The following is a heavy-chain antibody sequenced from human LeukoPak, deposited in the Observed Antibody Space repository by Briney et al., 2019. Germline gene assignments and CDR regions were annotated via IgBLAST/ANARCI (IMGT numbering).Heavy chain of an antibody. CDR1: GFNISGYA. J-gene: IGHJ4*01. D-gene: IGHD2-15*01. CDR3: AKDHCSGDSCYSGYFDD. Sequence: GGSLRLSCAASGFNISGYAMYWVRQAPGKGLEFVASISHDATDRYRESVKARFTITRDNSNNTLYLQMNSLRADDTAVYYCAKDHCSGDSCYSGYFDDWGQGTPVTVSS. V-gene: IGHV3-30*04. CDR2: ISHDATDR.